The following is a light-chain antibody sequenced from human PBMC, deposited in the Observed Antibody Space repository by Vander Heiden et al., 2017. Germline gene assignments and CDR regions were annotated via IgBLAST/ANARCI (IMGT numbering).Light chain of an antibody. CDR1: QDISSC. CDR3: QQYSNVPRT. J-gene: IGKJ3*01. V-gene: IGKV1-33*01. Sequence: EIQMTQSPSSLSASVGDRVTITCQASQDISSCLTWYQQKPGKAPKLLIYEASTLETGVPSRFRGSGSGTHFTLTISSLQPEDVGTYYCQQYSNVPRTFGPGTKVDIK. CDR2: EAS.